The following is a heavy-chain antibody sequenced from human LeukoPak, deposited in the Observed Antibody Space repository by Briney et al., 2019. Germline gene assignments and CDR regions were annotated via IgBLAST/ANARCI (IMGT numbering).Heavy chain of an antibody. V-gene: IGHV1-18*01. CDR3: ARVCYDSSGYYCFDY. J-gene: IGHJ4*02. Sequence: ASVKVSCKASGYTFTSYGISWVRQAPGQGLEWMGGISAYNGNTNYAQKLQGRVTMTTDTSTSTAYMELRSLRSDDTAVYYCARVCYDSSGYYCFDYWGQGTLVTVSS. D-gene: IGHD3-22*01. CDR2: ISAYNGNT. CDR1: GYTFTSYG.